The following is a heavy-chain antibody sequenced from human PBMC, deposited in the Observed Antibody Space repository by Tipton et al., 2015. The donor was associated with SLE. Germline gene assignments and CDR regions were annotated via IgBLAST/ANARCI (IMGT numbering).Heavy chain of an antibody. Sequence: SLRLSCAASGFTFNSYGMHWVRQAPGKGLEWVTFITYDGSKRYYADSVKGRFSISRDDSKNTLYLQMNSLRVEDTAVYYCAKGGTGKFDYWGQGTLVTVSS. D-gene: IGHD7-27*01. CDR3: AKGGTGKFDY. CDR2: ITYDGSKR. V-gene: IGHV3-30*02. J-gene: IGHJ4*02. CDR1: GFTFNSYG.